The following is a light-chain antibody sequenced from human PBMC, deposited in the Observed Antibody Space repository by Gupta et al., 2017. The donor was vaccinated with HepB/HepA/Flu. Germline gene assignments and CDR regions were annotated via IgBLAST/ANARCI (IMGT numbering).Light chain of an antibody. CDR3: GTWDTSLNTVV. Sequence: HSVLTHPPSVSAAPGQTVPISCSRTSSNIGNNYESWYQHLPRTAPHLLVSQNDKRPSVIPDRFSGSKSGTSATLGITGLQNGDEADYHCGTWDTSLNTVVFGGGTKLTVL. J-gene: IGLJ2*01. CDR2: QND. CDR1: SSNIGNNY. V-gene: IGLV1-51*02.